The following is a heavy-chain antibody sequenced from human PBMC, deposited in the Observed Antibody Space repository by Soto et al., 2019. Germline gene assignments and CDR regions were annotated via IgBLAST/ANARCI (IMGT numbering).Heavy chain of an antibody. Sequence: QLQLQESGPGLVKPSETLSLTCTVSGGSISSSSYYWGWIRQPPGKGLEWIGSIYYSGSTYYNPSLKCRVTISVDTSKNQFSLKLSSVTAADTAVYYCASSDIVVVVAATGGAFDIWGQGTMVTVSS. CDR2: IYYSGST. CDR1: GGSISSSSYY. V-gene: IGHV4-39*01. J-gene: IGHJ3*02. CDR3: ASSDIVVVVAATGGAFDI. D-gene: IGHD2-15*01.